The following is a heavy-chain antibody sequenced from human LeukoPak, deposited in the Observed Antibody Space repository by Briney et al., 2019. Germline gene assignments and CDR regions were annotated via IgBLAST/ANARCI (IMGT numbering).Heavy chain of an antibody. CDR1: GGSFSGYY. V-gene: IGHV4-34*01. Sequence: SETLSPTCAVYGGSFSGYYWSWIRQPPGKGLEWIGEINHSGSTNYNPSLKSRVTISVGTSKNQFSLKLSSVTAADTAVYYCARGANVWFGELFQTYIGGYGMDVWGQGTTVTVSS. CDR3: ARGANVWFGELFQTYIGGYGMDV. D-gene: IGHD3-10*01. J-gene: IGHJ6*02. CDR2: INHSGST.